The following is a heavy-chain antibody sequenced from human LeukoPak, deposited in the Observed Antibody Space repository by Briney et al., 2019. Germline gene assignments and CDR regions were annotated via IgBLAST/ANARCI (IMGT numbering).Heavy chain of an antibody. Sequence: QPGGSLRLSCAASGFTFSSYEMNWVRQAPGKGLEGVSYISSSGSTIYYADSVKGRFTISRGNAKNSLYLQMNSLRAEDTAVYYCARGGTYYDILTGSDAFDIWGQGTMVTVSS. CDR3: ARGGTYYDILTGSDAFDI. V-gene: IGHV3-48*03. J-gene: IGHJ3*02. CDR1: GFTFSSYE. CDR2: ISSSGSTI. D-gene: IGHD3-9*01.